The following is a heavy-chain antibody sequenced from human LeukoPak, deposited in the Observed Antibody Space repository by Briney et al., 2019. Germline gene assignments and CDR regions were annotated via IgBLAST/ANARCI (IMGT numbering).Heavy chain of an antibody. CDR3: ARCGRSDWYFDL. D-gene: IGHD1-26*01. V-gene: IGHV3-7*04. CDR2: IKQDGYEK. CDR1: GFTFSNYW. Sequence: GGSLRLSCAVSGFTFSNYWMSWVRQAPGKGLEWVVNIKQDGYEKYYVDSVRGRFTISRDNAKNSLFLQMNILRAEDTAVYYCARCGRSDWYFDLWGRGTLVTVSS. J-gene: IGHJ2*01.